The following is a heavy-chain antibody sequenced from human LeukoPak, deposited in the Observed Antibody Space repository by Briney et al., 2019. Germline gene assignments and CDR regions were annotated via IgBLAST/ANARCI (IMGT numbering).Heavy chain of an antibody. J-gene: IGHJ6*02. Sequence: GESLKISCKGSGYSFTCYWISWVRQMPGKGVEWMGRIDPSDSYTNYSPSFQGHVTISADKSISTAYLQWSSLKASDTAMYYCARLGGEYYYYGMDVWGQGTTVTVSS. D-gene: IGHD3-10*01. CDR1: GYSFTCYW. V-gene: IGHV5-10-1*01. CDR2: IDPSDSYT. CDR3: ARLGGEYYYYGMDV.